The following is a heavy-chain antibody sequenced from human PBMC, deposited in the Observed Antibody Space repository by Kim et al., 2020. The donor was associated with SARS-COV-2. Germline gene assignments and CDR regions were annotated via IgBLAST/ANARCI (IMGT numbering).Heavy chain of an antibody. Sequence: SLKSRVTISVDPSKNQFSLKLSSVTAADTAVYYCARRRQDGYNTYYFDYWGQGTLVTVSS. J-gene: IGHJ4*02. D-gene: IGHD5-12*01. CDR3: ARRRQDGYNTYYFDY. V-gene: IGHV4-4*09.